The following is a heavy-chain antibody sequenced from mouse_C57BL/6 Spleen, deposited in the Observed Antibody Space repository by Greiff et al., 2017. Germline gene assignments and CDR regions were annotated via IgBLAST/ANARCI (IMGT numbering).Heavy chain of an antibody. D-gene: IGHD2-4*01. Sequence: VQLVESGAELVKPGASVKMSCKASGYTFTTYPIEWMKQNHGKSLEWIGNFHPYNDDTKYNEKFKGKATLTVEKSSSTVYLELSRLTSDDSAVYYCARGRDDYDSFAYWGQGTLVTVSA. J-gene: IGHJ3*01. CDR1: GYTFTTYP. CDR3: ARGRDDYDSFAY. CDR2: FHPYNDDT. V-gene: IGHV1-47*01.